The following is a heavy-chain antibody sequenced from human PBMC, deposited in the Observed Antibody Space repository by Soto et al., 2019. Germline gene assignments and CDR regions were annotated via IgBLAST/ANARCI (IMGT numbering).Heavy chain of an antibody. CDR2: ISHDGRNE. Sequence: QAYLVESGGGVVQPGRSLRLSCAASGFSFSTFALHWVRQAPGEGLEWVALISHDGRNEKYAESVKGRFTISRDNSKNTVYMQMDSLRLEDTGVYYCARDGLPDDFRSGGYWFDPLGQGTQVTVSS. CDR3: ARDGLPDDFRSGGYWFDP. J-gene: IGHJ5*02. D-gene: IGHD3-3*01. V-gene: IGHV3-30-3*01. CDR1: GFSFSTFA.